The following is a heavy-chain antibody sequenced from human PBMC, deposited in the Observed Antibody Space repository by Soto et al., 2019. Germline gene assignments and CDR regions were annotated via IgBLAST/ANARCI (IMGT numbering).Heavy chain of an antibody. V-gene: IGHV4-4*07. CDR3: ARDLPQFGVVIRGFDP. CDR2: IYTSGST. J-gene: IGHJ5*02. CDR1: GGSISSYY. Sequence: PSETLSLTCTVSGGSISSYYWSWIRQPAGKGLEWIGRIYTSGSTNYNPSLKSRVTMSVDTSKNQFSLKLSSVTAADTAVYYCARDLPQFGVVIRGFDPWGQGTLVTVSS. D-gene: IGHD3-3*01.